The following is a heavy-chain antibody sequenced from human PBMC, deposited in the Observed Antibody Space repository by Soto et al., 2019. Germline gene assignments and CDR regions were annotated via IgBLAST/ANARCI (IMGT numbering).Heavy chain of an antibody. V-gene: IGHV3-23*01. CDR3: AKSSSGYYYHYGMDV. CDR1: GFTFSSYA. CDR2: ISGSGGST. Sequence: GGSLRLSCAASGFTFSSYAMSWVRQAPGKGLEWVSAISGSGGSTYYADSVKGRVTISRDNSKNTLYLQMNSLRAEDTAVYYCAKSSSGYYYHYGMDVWGQGTTVTVSS. D-gene: IGHD1-26*01. J-gene: IGHJ6*02.